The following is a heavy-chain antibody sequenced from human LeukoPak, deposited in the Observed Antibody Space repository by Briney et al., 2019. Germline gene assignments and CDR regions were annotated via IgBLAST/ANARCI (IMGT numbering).Heavy chain of an antibody. D-gene: IGHD1-1*01. CDR1: GFTFSSYS. Sequence: GGSLRLSCAASGFTFSSYSMNWVRQAPGKGLEWVSSISSSSSYIYYADSVKGRFTISRDNAKNSLCLQMNSLRAEDTAVYYCAKDVTGTPPYWYFDLWGRGTLVTVSS. CDR3: AKDVTGTPPYWYFDL. CDR2: ISSSSSYI. V-gene: IGHV3-21*01. J-gene: IGHJ2*01.